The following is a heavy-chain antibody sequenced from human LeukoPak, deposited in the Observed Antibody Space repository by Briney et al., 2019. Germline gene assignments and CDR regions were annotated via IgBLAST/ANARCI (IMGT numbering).Heavy chain of an antibody. J-gene: IGHJ3*02. CDR3: ARRRTRPEAFDI. CDR1: GGSISTYY. Sequence: SETLSLICTVSGGSISTYYWTWIRQPPGKGLEWIGYIYYSGATKYNPSLGSRVTTSLDMSKNQVSLSLSSVTGADTAIYYCARRRTRPEAFDIWGQGTMVTVSS. V-gene: IGHV4-59*01. CDR2: IYYSGAT. D-gene: IGHD6-6*01.